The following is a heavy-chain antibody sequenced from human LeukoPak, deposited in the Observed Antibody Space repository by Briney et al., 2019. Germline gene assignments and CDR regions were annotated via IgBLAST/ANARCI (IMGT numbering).Heavy chain of an antibody. CDR1: GGSISSYY. J-gene: IGHJ5*02. Sequence: SETLSLTCTVSGGSISSYYWSWIRQPAGKGLEWIGRIYTSGSTNYNPSLKSRVTISVDTSKNQFSLKLSSVTAADTAVYYCARDHGAADIIVPNWFDPWGQGILVTVSS. D-gene: IGHD2-2*02. CDR3: ARDHGAADIIVPNWFDP. CDR2: IYTSGST. V-gene: IGHV4-4*07.